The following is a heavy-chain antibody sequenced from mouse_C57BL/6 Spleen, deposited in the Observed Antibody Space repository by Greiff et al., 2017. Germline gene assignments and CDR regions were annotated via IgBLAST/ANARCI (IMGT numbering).Heavy chain of an antibody. CDR3: ARAGTGAFDY. V-gene: IGHV1-52*01. CDR1: GYTFTSYW. Sequence: QVQLQQSGAELVRPGSSVKLSCKASGYTFTSYWMHWVKQRPIQGLEWIGNIYPSDSETHYNQKFKDKATLTVDKSSSTAYMQLSSLTSEDSAVYYCARAGTGAFDYWGQGTTLTVSS. D-gene: IGHD1-1*02. J-gene: IGHJ2*01. CDR2: IYPSDSET.